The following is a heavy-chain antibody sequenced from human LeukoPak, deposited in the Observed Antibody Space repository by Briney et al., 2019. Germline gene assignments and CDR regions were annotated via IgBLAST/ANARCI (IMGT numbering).Heavy chain of an antibody. CDR2: IGRNGLSI. CDR3: GRVSPFDF. J-gene: IGHJ4*02. CDR1: GFRFSDYE. V-gene: IGHV3-48*03. Sequence: GGSLRLSCVASGFRFSDYEMNWVRQAPGKGLEWVSYIGRNGLSIYYADSARGRFTISRDNAKNSLYLQMNSLRVDDTAFYYCGRVSPFDFWGQGILVTVSS.